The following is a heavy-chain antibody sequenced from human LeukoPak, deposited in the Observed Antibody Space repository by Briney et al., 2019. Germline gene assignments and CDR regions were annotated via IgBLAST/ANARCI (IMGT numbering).Heavy chain of an antibody. J-gene: IGHJ5*02. D-gene: IGHD3-10*01. CDR1: GGSISSYY. CDR2: IYYSGST. Sequence: SETLSLTCTVSGGSISSYYWSWIRQPPGKGLEWIGYIYYSGSTNYNPSLKSRVTISVDTSKNQFSLKLSSVTAADTAVYYCARVNTLIRGIGWFDPWGQGILVTVSS. V-gene: IGHV4-59*12. CDR3: ARVNTLIRGIGWFDP.